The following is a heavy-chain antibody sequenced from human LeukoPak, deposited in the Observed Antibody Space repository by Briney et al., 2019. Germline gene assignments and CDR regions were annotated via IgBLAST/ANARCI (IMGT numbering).Heavy chain of an antibody. J-gene: IGHJ4*02. D-gene: IGHD3-22*01. CDR2: FDPEDGET. CDR3: ATDFIRSNYDSSGYYYGPPRY. V-gene: IGHV1-24*01. CDR1: GYTLTELS. Sequence: ASVKVSRKVSGYTLTELSMHWVRQAPGKGLEWMGGFDPEDGETIYAQKFQGRVTMTEDTSTDTAYMELSSLRSEDTAVYYCATDFIRSNYDSSGYYYGPPRYWGQGTLVTVSS.